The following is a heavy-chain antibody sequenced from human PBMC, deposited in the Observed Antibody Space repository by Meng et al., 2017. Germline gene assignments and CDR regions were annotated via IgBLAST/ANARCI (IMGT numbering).Heavy chain of an antibody. Sequence: GESLKISCAASGFTFSNAWMSWVRQAPGMGLEWVGRIKSKTDGGTTDYAAPVKGRFTISRDDSKNTLYLQMHSLKTEGAAVYYCTTDLARRSGYPIDYWGQGTLVTVSS. V-gene: IGHV3-15*01. CDR3: TTDLARRSGYPIDY. D-gene: IGHD3-22*01. CDR1: GFTFSNAW. J-gene: IGHJ4*02. CDR2: IKSKTDGGTT.